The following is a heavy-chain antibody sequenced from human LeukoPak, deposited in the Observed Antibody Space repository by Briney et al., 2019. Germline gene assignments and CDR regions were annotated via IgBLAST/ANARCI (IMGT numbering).Heavy chain of an antibody. J-gene: IGHJ6*03. D-gene: IGHD6-13*01. Sequence: PGRSLRLSCAASGFTFDDYAMHWVRQAPGKGLEWVSGISWNSGSIGYADSVKGRFTISRDNAKNSLYLQMNSLRAEDTAVYYCAREPQRSSWPYYYYYYYMDVWGKGTTVTISS. V-gene: IGHV3-9*01. CDR1: GFTFDDYA. CDR2: ISWNSGSI. CDR3: AREPQRSSWPYYYYYYYMDV.